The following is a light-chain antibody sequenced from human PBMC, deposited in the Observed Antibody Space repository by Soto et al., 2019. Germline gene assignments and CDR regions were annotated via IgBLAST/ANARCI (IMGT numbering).Light chain of an antibody. Sequence: QSALTQPPSASGSPGQSVTISCTGTSSDVGGYNYVSWYQQHPGKAPKLMIYEVSKRPSGVPDRFSGSKSGNTASLTVSGLQAEDEADYSCSSYAGSNKFLFGGGTKLTVL. J-gene: IGLJ2*01. CDR3: SSYAGSNKFL. CDR2: EVS. CDR1: SSDVGGYNY. V-gene: IGLV2-8*01.